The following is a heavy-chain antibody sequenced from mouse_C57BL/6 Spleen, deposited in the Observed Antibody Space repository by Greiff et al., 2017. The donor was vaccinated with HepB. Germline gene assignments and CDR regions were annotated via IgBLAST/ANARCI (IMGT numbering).Heavy chain of an antibody. D-gene: IGHD2-4*01. V-gene: IGHV1-22*01. CDR3: ARGAMITAEWYFDV. J-gene: IGHJ1*03. CDR1: GYTFTDYN. CDR2: INPNNGGT. Sequence: EVQLQQSGPELVKPGASVKMSCKASGYTFTDYNMHWVKQSHGKSLEWIGYINPNNGGTSYNQKFKGKATLTVNKSSSTAYMELRSLTSEDSAVYYCARGAMITAEWYFDVGGTGTTVTVSS.